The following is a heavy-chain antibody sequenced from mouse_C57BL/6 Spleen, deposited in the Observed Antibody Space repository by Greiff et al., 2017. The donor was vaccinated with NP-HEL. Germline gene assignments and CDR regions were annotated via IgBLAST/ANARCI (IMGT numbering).Heavy chain of an antibody. V-gene: IGHV5-6*02. CDR3: ARHPSTVTTGPWFAY. D-gene: IGHD2-2*01. J-gene: IGHJ3*01. CDR2: ISSGGSYT. CDR1: GFTFSSYG. Sequence: EVKLVESGGDLVKPGGSLKLSCAASGFTFSSYGMSWVRQTPDKRLEWVATISSGGSYTYYPDSVKGRFTISRDNAKNTLYLQMSSLKSEDTAMYYCARHPSTVTTGPWFAYWGQGTLVTVSA.